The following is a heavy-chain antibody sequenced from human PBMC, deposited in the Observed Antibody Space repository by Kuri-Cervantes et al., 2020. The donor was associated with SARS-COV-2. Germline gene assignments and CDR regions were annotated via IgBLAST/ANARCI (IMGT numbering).Heavy chain of an antibody. D-gene: IGHD6-13*01. Sequence: GESLKISCSASGFTFSSYAMHWVRQAPGKGLEYVSAISRNGGSTYYADSVKGRFTISRDNSKNTLYLQMSSLRAEDTAVYYCVKDHATAGTTYFDYWGQGTLVTVSS. J-gene: IGHJ4*02. CDR2: ISRNGGST. CDR1: GFTFSSYA. V-gene: IGHV3-64D*08. CDR3: VKDHATAGTTYFDY.